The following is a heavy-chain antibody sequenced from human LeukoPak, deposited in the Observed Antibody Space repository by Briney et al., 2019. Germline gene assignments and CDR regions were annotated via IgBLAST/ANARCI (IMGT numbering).Heavy chain of an antibody. D-gene: IGHD6-13*01. CDR3: AKDDSSSWTNDY. V-gene: IGHV3-30*18. CDR2: ISYDGSNK. Sequence: GGSLRLSCAASGFIFSSYGMHWVRQAPGKGLEWVAVISYDGSNKYYADSVKGRFTISRDNSKNTLYLQMNSLRAEDTAVYYCAKDDSSSWTNDYWGQGTLVTVSS. CDR1: GFIFSSYG. J-gene: IGHJ4*02.